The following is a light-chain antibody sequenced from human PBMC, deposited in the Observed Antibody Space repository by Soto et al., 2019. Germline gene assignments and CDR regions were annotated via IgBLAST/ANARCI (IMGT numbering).Light chain of an antibody. CDR2: DNN. CDR3: QSYDSSLSGYV. J-gene: IGLJ1*01. CDR1: SSNIGAVYD. V-gene: IGLV1-40*01. Sequence: QSVLTQPPSVSGGPGQRVTISCTGSSSNIGAVYDVHWYQQLPGTVPKLLIYDNNNRPSGVPDRFSGSKSGTSASLAITGLQAEDEADYYCQSYDSSLSGYVFGTGTKVTVL.